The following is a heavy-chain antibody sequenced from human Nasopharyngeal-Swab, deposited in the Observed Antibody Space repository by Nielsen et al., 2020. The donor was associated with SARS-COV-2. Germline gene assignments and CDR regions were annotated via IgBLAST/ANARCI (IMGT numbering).Heavy chain of an antibody. Sequence: ASVKVSCKASGFTLTNYGITWVRQAPGQGLEWMGWIATYNGHKTYGQKVQGRVTMTTDTSTATVYMELRSLRSDDTAVYYCARDIEEWLVVPSLSFDYWGQGTLITVSS. V-gene: IGHV1-18*01. CDR2: IATYNGHK. J-gene: IGHJ4*02. CDR1: GFTLTNYG. CDR3: ARDIEEWLVVPSLSFDY. D-gene: IGHD3-3*01.